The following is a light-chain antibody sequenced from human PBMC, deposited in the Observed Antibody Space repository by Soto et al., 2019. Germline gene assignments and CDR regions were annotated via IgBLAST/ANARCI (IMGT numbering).Light chain of an antibody. V-gene: IGKV1-39*01. Sequence: DIQMTQAPSSLSASVGDRVTISCRASQTISSSLNWYQQKPGKAPKLLIYAASSLQRGVPSGFSGSGSGTDCALTISSLQPEDVATYYCQQSYSTPYTFGQGTKLEIK. CDR1: QTISSS. CDR2: AAS. CDR3: QQSYSTPYT. J-gene: IGKJ2*01.